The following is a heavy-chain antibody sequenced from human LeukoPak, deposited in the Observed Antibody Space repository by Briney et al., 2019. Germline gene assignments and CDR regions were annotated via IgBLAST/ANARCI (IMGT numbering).Heavy chain of an antibody. D-gene: IGHD6-13*01. CDR2: IYYSGST. J-gene: IGHJ4*02. Sequence: SETLSLTCTVSGGSVSSGSYYWSWIRQPPGKGLEWIGYIYYSGSTNYNPSLKSRVSTSVDTSKNQFSLKLSSVTAADTAVYYCARQGVGSSWYNYWGQGTLVTVSS. CDR3: ARQGVGSSWYNY. V-gene: IGHV4-61*01. CDR1: GGSVSSGSYY.